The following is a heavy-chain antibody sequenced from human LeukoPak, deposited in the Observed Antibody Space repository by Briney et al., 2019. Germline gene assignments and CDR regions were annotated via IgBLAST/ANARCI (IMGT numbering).Heavy chain of an antibody. CDR3: ARGRGYSYGRVLNDY. Sequence: TSETLSLTCAAYGGSFSGYYWSWIRQPPGKGLEWIGEINHSGSTNYNPSLKSRVTISVDTSKNQFSLKLSSVTAADTAVYYCARGRGYSYGRVLNDYWGQGTLVTVSS. D-gene: IGHD5-18*01. V-gene: IGHV4-34*01. J-gene: IGHJ4*02. CDR2: INHSGST. CDR1: GGSFSGYY.